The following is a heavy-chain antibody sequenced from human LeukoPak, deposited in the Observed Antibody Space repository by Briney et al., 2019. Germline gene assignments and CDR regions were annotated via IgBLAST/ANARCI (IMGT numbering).Heavy chain of an antibody. V-gene: IGHV3-11*06. CDR2: ICSSSSYT. D-gene: IGHD6-13*01. CDR1: GFTFTDYY. Sequence: GGSLRLSCAASGFTFTDYYMSWIRQAPGKGLEWVTYICSSSSYTNYADSVKGRFTISRDNAKNSLYLQMNSLRAEDTAVYYCAIDFSSSSWYPGPYGMDVWGKWTTVTVSS. CDR3: AIDFSSSSWYPGPYGMDV. J-gene: IGHJ6*04.